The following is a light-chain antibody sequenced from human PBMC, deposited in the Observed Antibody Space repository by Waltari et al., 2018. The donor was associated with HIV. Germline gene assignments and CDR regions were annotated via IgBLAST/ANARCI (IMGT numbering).Light chain of an antibody. CDR2: DTS. CDR1: TVAVTSGHS. J-gene: IGLJ2*01. Sequence: QAVVTQEPSLTVSPGGTVTLTRGSSTVAVTSGHSPYWFQQRPGQAPRTLIHDTSNKHSWTPARFSGSLLGGKAALTLSGAQPEDEAEYYCLLSYGGPRVFGGGTKLTVL. CDR3: LLSYGGPRV. V-gene: IGLV7-46*01.